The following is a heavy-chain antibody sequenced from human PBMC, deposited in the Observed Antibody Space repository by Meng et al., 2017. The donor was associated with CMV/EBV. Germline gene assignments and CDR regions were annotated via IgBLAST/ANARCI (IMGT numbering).Heavy chain of an antibody. J-gene: IGHJ4*02. Sequence: QGQLRQSGPGLVTPSQTLSPTCAISVDCVSTNSAARNWLMQSPSRGLGWRGRTEYRSKSYTDNPVSVKSRLTINPDTSKNQFSLQLNSVTPEDTAVSSCASGTGDSIYSFDSWGQGTLVTVSS. CDR2: TEYRSKSYT. CDR3: ASGTGDSIYSFDS. D-gene: IGHD7-27*01. CDR1: VDCVSTNSAA. V-gene: IGHV6-1*01.